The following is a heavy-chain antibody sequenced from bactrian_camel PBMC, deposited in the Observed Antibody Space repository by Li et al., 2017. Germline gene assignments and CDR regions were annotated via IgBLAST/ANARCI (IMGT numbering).Heavy chain of an antibody. CDR1: GFTFSNYY. CDR3: NAKLEVGYSGPWCREVSDY. J-gene: IGHJ4*01. V-gene: IGHV3S6*01. Sequence: HVQLVESGGGLVQPGGSLRLSCAASGFTFSNYYINWVRQAPGKELEWVSGISRDSHAIYADSVRGRFTISRDNTKNMLFLQMNSLKPEDTALYYCNAKLEVGYSGPWCREVSDYWGQGTQVTVS. D-gene: IGHD1*01. CDR2: ISRDSHA.